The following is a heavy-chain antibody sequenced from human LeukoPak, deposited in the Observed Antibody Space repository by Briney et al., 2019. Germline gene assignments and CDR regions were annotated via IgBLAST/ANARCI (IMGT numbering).Heavy chain of an antibody. CDR2: LSGSGDNT. V-gene: IGHV3-23*01. J-gene: IGHJ4*02. CDR3: ATGCRGGSCTDSGFDY. D-gene: IGHD2-15*01. CDR1: GFTFSNYA. Sequence: GGSLRLSCAASGFTFSNYAMNWVRQAPGKGLEWVSGLSGSGDNTFHADSVKGRFTISRDNSKYTLYLQMSSLRAEDTAVYYCATGCRGGSCTDSGFDYWGQGTLVTVSS.